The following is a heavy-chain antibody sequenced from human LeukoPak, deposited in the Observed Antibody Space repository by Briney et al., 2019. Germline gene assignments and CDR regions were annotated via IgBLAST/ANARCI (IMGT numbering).Heavy chain of an antibody. CDR2: IYYSGST. CDR1: GGSISSYY. Sequence: AETLSLTCTVSGGSISSYYWSWIRQPPGKGLEWIGYIYYSGSTNYNPSLKSRVTISVDTSKNQFSLKLSSVTAADTAVYYCARDGYNSGFDYWGQGTLVTVSS. J-gene: IGHJ4*02. D-gene: IGHD5-24*01. V-gene: IGHV4-59*01. CDR3: ARDGYNSGFDY.